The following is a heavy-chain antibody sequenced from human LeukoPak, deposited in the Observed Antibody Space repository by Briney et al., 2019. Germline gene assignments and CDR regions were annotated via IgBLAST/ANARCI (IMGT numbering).Heavy chain of an antibody. CDR2: IYNSGIT. CDR3: ARDHLPAGAPGYYMDV. J-gene: IGHJ6*03. V-gene: IGHV4-59*02. CDR1: GGSVSSHF. Sequence: PSDTLSLTCTVSGGSVSSHFWSWIRQPPGKGLGWIGYIYNSGITNYNSSLKSRVTMSVDTSKNQFSLMLRSVTAADTAVYYCARDHLPAGAPGYYMDVWGKGTTVTVSS. D-gene: IGHD4/OR15-4a*01.